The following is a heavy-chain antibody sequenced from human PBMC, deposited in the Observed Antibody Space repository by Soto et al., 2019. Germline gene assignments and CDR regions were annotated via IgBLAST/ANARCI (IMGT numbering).Heavy chain of an antibody. V-gene: IGHV1-3*01. J-gene: IGHJ4*02. D-gene: IGHD6-19*01. Sequence: ASVKVSCKASGYTFTSYAMHWVRQAPGQRLEWMGWINAGNGNTKYSQKFQARVTITRDTSASTAYMELSSLRSEDTAVYYCARAVAVRAEFDYWGQGTLVTVSS. CDR1: GYTFTSYA. CDR2: INAGNGNT. CDR3: ARAVAVRAEFDY.